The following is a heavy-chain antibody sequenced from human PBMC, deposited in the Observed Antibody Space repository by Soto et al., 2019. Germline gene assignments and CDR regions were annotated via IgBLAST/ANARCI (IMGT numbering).Heavy chain of an antibody. CDR2: ISYDGINK. CDR1: GFTFSNCA. V-gene: IGHV3-30*18. J-gene: IGHJ4*02. D-gene: IGHD3-9*01. Sequence: PGGSLRLSCAASGFTFSNCAMHWVRQAPGTGLEWVAIISYDGINKDYADSVKGRFTISRDNSQNTLYLQMNGLTAEDTAVYFCAKDSGGGGHGKYFFDYGGQGTLVTVPS. CDR3: AKDSGGGGHGKYFFDY.